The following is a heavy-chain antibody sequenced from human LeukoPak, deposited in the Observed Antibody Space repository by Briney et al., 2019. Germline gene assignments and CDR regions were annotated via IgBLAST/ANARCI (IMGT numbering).Heavy chain of an antibody. V-gene: IGHV7-4-1*02. CDR2: INTNTGNP. CDR3: ARGPSTGDFDY. J-gene: IGHJ4*02. CDR1: GCSFTTYG. Sequence: ASVKVSCKASGCSFTTYGMNWVPQAPGQGLEWMGWINTNTGNPTYAQGFTGRFVFSLDTSVSTAYLQISSLKAEDTAVYYCARGPSTGDFDYWGQGTLVTVSS.